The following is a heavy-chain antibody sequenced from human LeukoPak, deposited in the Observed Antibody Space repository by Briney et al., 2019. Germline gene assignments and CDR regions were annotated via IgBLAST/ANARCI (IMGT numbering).Heavy chain of an antibody. D-gene: IGHD3-10*01. J-gene: IGHJ6*03. V-gene: IGHV4-39*01. CDR1: GGSISSSSYY. Sequence: KPSETLSLTCTVSGGSISSSSYYWGWIRQPPGKGLEWIGSIYYSGSTYYNPSLKSRVTISVDTSKNQFSLKLSSVTAADTAVYYCASRGHHYYYMDVWGKGTTVTVSS. CDR3: ASRGHHYYYMDV. CDR2: IYYSGST.